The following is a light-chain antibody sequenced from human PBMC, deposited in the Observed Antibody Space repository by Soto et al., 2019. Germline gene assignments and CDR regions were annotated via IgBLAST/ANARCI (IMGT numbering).Light chain of an antibody. CDR3: QQYHIWPPLT. J-gene: IGKJ4*01. V-gene: IGKV3-15*01. CDR1: QSINDK. Sequence: EILMTQSPDTLSVSPGERATLSCRASQSINDKLAWYQQRPGPAPRLLFYGASTRASNVPARFSGSGSGTDFTLTIISLQSEDFSVFYCQQYHIWPPLTFGGGTRVEIK. CDR2: GAS.